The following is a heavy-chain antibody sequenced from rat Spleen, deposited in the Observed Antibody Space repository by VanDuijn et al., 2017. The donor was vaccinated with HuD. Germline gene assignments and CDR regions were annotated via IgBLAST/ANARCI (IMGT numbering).Heavy chain of an antibody. CDR1: GLSLIRYN. V-gene: IGHV2-63*01. CDR3: TTHPRY. J-gene: IGHJ2*01. Sequence: QMQLKESGPGLVQPSQTLSLTCTVSGLSLIRYNVHWVRQPPGKGLEWMGRMRYNGDTSYNSALKSRLSISRDTSKNQVFLKMNSLQTDDTGTYYCTTHPRYWGQGVMVTVSS. D-gene: IGHD3-1*01. CDR2: MRYNGDT.